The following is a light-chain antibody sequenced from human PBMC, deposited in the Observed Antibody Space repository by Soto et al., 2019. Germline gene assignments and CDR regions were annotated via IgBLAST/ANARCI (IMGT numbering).Light chain of an antibody. CDR1: SSDVGGYNY. CDR2: DVR. Sequence: QSALTQPASVSGSPGQSITISCTGTSSDVGGYNYVSWYQQHPGKAPKLMIYDVRNRPSGVSNRFSGSKSVNTASLTISGLQAEDEADYYCRSYTTLRTYVFGTGTKLPVL. CDR3: RSYTTLRTYV. J-gene: IGLJ1*01. V-gene: IGLV2-14*01.